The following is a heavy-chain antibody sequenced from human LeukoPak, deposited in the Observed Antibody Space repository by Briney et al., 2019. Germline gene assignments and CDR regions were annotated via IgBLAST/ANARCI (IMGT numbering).Heavy chain of an antibody. V-gene: IGHV3-48*03. CDR1: GFTFSSYV. Sequence: PGGSLRLSCAASGFTFSSYVMNWVRQAPGKGLEWVSYISSSSSIYYGDSVKGRFTMSRDNAKNSLYLQMNSLRAEDTAVYYCAREYSSSSGRCFDSWGQGTLVTVSS. CDR3: AREYSSSSGRCFDS. J-gene: IGHJ4*02. D-gene: IGHD6-6*01. CDR2: ISSSSSI.